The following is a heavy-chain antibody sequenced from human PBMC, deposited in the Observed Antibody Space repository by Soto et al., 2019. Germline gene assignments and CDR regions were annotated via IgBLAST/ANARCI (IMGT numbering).Heavy chain of an antibody. V-gene: IGHV1-69*13. J-gene: IGHJ4*02. CDR2: IIPIFGTA. Sequence: GASVKVSCKASGGTFSSYAISWVRQAPGQGLEWMGGIIPIFGTANYAQKFQGRVTITADESTSTAYMELSSLRSEDTAVYYCAREDSSGYYSTAAFDYWGQGTLVTSPQ. D-gene: IGHD3-22*01. CDR1: GGTFSSYA. CDR3: AREDSSGYYSTAAFDY.